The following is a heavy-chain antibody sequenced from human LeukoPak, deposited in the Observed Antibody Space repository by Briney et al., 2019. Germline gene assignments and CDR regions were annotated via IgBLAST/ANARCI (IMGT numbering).Heavy chain of an antibody. D-gene: IGHD6-19*01. CDR3: AKSATSQVAGTLDY. CDR1: GFTFSSYE. J-gene: IGHJ4*02. V-gene: IGHV3-48*03. CDR2: INSSGRSI. Sequence: GGSLRLSCAASGFTFSSYEMNWVRQAPGKGLEWVSYINSSGRSINYADSVRGRFTISRDNSKNTLYLQMNSLRAEDTAVYYCAKSATSQVAGTLDYWGQGTLVTVSS.